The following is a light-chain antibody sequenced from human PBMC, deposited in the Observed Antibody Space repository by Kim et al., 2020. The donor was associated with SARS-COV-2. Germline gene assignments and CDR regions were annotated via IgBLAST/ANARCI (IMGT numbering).Light chain of an antibody. CDR2: QDS. J-gene: IGLJ2*01. V-gene: IGLV3-1*01. Sequence: VTPGQTASITCSGDKLGDKYASWYQQKPGQSPVLVIYQDSKRPSGIPERFSGSNSGNTATLTISGTQSMDEADYYCQAWDSNYVVFGGGTQLTVL. CDR3: QAWDSNYVV. CDR1: KLGDKY.